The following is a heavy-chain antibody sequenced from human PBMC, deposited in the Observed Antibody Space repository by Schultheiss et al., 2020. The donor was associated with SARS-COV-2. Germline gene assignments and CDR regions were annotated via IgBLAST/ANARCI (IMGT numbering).Heavy chain of an antibody. V-gene: IGHV3-30*07. Sequence: GGSLRLSCAASGFTFSSYAMHWVRQAPGKGLEWVAVISYDGSNKYYADSVKGRFTISRDNSKNTLYLQMNSLRAEDTAVYYCAKDPVRNMYYYDSSGPYWGQGTLVTVSS. CDR1: GFTFSSYA. CDR2: ISYDGSNK. CDR3: AKDPVRNMYYYDSSGPY. D-gene: IGHD3-22*01. J-gene: IGHJ4*02.